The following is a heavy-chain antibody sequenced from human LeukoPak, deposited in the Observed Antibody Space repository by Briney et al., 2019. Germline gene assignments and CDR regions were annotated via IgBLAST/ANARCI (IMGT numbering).Heavy chain of an antibody. D-gene: IGHD4-23*01. CDR1: GFAVSTNY. CDR2: ISKSGDGT. V-gene: IGHV3-23*01. Sequence: PGGSLRLSCAASGFAVSTNYMSWVRQAPGKGLEWVTAISKSGDGTYYADSVKGRFAISRDNSKNTFYLQMNSLRAEDSAVYFCVKDELAVAIFDYWGQGTLVTVSS. J-gene: IGHJ4*02. CDR3: VKDELAVAIFDY.